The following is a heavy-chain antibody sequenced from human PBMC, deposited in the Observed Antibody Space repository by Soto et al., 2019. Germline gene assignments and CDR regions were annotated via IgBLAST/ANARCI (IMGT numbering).Heavy chain of an antibody. Sequence: ASVKVSCKTSGGTFSSYAINWVRQAPEQGLEWMGGIIPIFGTVNYAQKFQDRVAISADESTSTAYMELSSLRSDGTAVYFCARARGYTYGDYFFDYWGQGTLVT. V-gene: IGHV1-69*13. J-gene: IGHJ4*02. CDR2: IIPIFGTV. D-gene: IGHD5-18*01. CDR3: ARARGYTYGDYFFDY. CDR1: GGTFSSYA.